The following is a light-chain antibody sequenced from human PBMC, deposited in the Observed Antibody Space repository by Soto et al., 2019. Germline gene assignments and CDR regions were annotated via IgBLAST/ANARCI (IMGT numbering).Light chain of an antibody. CDR2: RDD. J-gene: IGLJ2*01. CDR3: AAWDDSLSLI. CDR1: SSNIGSNY. V-gene: IGLV1-47*01. Sequence: QAVVTQPPSASGTPGQRVTISCSGSSSNIGSNYVDWYQQLPGTAPKLLIYRDDQRPSGVPDRFSGSKSGTSTSLAISGLRSEDEAEYYCAAWDDSLSLIFGGGTKLTVL.